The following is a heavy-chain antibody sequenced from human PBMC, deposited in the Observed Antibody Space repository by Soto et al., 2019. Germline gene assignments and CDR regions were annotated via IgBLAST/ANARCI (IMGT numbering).Heavy chain of an antibody. CDR1: GFTFSSYA. CDR2: ISYDGSNK. D-gene: IGHD6-13*01. V-gene: IGHV3-30-3*01. Sequence: VGSLRLSCAASGFTFSSYAMHWVRQAPGKGLEWVAVISYDGSNKYYADSVKGRFTISRDNSKNTLYLQMNSLRAEDTAVYYCAREGRYGSSWYMNYWGQGTLVTVSS. CDR3: AREGRYGSSWYMNY. J-gene: IGHJ4*02.